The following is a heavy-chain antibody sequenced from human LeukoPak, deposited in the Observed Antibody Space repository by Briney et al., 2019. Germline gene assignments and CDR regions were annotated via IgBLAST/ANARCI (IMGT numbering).Heavy chain of an antibody. CDR2: VSGYNGNT. CDR1: GYTFATYG. J-gene: IGHJ5*01. V-gene: IGHV1-18*01. CDR3: ARARDYGADS. Sequence: ASVKVSCKASGYTFATYGLSWVRQAPGQGLGWMGWVSGYNGNTNYAQKFQGRVTMTIHTSTSTSYMELRSLTSDDTAVYYCARARDYGADSWGQGTLVTVSS. D-gene: IGHD4-17*01.